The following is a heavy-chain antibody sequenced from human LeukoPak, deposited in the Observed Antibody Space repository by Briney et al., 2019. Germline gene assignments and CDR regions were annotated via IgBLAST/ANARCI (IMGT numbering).Heavy chain of an antibody. CDR1: GFTFSSYD. Sequence: GGSLRLSCAASGFTFSSYDMHWVRQATGKGLEWVSAIGTAGDTYYPGSVKGRFTISRENAKNSLYLQMNSLRAGDTAVYYCARDPAYDILTGYADYWGQGTLVTVSS. CDR3: ARDPAYDILTGYADY. J-gene: IGHJ4*02. CDR2: IGTAGDT. D-gene: IGHD3-9*01. V-gene: IGHV3-13*01.